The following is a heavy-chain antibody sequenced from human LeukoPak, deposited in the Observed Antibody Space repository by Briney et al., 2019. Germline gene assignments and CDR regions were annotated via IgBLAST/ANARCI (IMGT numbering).Heavy chain of an antibody. Sequence: PGGSLRLSCAASGFSFSTYYMHCVRQAPGKWLEWVAVISSDGSHKYWADSVKGRFTISRDNYKNTVYLQMNSLRAEDTAVYYCAKGSIDWYYFDYWGQGTLVTVSS. CDR1: GFSFSTYY. CDR3: AKGSIDWYYFDY. CDR2: ISSDGSHK. D-gene: IGHD3-9*01. J-gene: IGHJ4*02. V-gene: IGHV3-30*18.